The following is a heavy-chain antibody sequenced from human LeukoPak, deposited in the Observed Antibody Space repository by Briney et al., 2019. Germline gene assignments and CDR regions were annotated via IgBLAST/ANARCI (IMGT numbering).Heavy chain of an antibody. V-gene: IGHV1-69*04. Sequence: SVKVSCKASGGTSNSHAISWVRQAPGQGLEWMGRIIPNLGTTNRAQNFQDRVTLTTDKSTNTAYMELTSLTSDATAVYYCASTNDGGGYQWGDFFDFWGQGTLVTVSS. CDR3: ASTNDGGGYQWGDFFDF. J-gene: IGHJ4*02. CDR2: IIPNLGTT. D-gene: IGHD3-22*01. CDR1: GGTSNSHA.